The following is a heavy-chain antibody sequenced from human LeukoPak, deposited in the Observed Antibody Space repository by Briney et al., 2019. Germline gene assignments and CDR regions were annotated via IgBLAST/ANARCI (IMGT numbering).Heavy chain of an antibody. Sequence: ASVKVSCKASGYTFTSYGISWVRQAPGQGLEWMGWISAYNGNTNYAQKLQGRVTMTTDTSTSTAYMELRSLRSDDTAEYYCARVVLYYDSSGYYWREIRGVDYWGQGTLVTVSS. CDR1: GYTFTSYG. D-gene: IGHD3-22*01. CDR3: ARVVLYYDSSGYYWREIRGVDY. J-gene: IGHJ4*02. CDR2: ISAYNGNT. V-gene: IGHV1-18*01.